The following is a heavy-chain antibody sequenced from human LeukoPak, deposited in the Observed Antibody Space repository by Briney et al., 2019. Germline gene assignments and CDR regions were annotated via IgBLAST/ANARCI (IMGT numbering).Heavy chain of an antibody. J-gene: IGHJ5*02. CDR1: GGSISSGDYY. CDR2: IYYSGST. D-gene: IGHD3-22*01. V-gene: IGHV4-30-4*01. CDR3: ARKTYYYDSSGYFRRGGNNWFDP. Sequence: PSETLSLTCTVSGGSISSGDYYWSWIRQPPGKGLEWIGYIYYSGSTYYNPSLKSRVTISVDTSKNQFSLKLSSVTAADTAVYYCARKTYYYDSSGYFRRGGNNWFDPWGQGTLVTVSS.